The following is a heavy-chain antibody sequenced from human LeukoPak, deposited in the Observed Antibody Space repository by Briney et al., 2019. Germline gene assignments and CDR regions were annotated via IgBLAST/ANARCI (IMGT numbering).Heavy chain of an antibody. CDR3: AKMRGQYYHSYYMDA. CDR1: GFIFSNYA. Sequence: GGSLRLSCAASGFIFSNYAMTWVRQAPGKGLEWVSYGGSGGSTYYADSVKGRFTVSRDNSKSTLYLQMNSLTAEDTAVYYCAKMRGQYYHSYYMDAWGKGTTVTVSS. CDR2: GGSGGST. V-gene: IGHV3-23*01. J-gene: IGHJ6*03.